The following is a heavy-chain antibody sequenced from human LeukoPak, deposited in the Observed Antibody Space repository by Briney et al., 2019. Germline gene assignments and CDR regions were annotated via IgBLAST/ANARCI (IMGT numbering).Heavy chain of an antibody. CDR3: TSLIGSRSSLFYFDY. V-gene: IGHV3-73*01. CDR1: GFTFSGSA. J-gene: IGHJ4*02. Sequence: GGSLRLSCAASGFTFSGSAMHWVRQASGKGLEWVGRIRDKANSYATAYAASVKGRFTISRDDSKNTAYLQMNSLKTEDTAVYYCTSLIGSRSSLFYFDYWGQGTLVTVSS. CDR2: IRDKANSYAT. D-gene: IGHD2-15*01.